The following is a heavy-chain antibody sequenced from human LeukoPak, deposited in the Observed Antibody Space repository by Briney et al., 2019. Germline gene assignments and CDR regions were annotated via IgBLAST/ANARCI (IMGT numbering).Heavy chain of an antibody. CDR3: ARGAIAAAGTEWFDP. J-gene: IGHJ5*02. CDR1: GGSISGYY. D-gene: IGHD6-13*01. Sequence: SETLSLTCAVYGGSISGYYWSWIRQPQGKGLEWIGEINHSGSTNYNPSLRSRVTILVDTSKNQFSLKLSSVTAADTAVYYCARGAIAAAGTEWFDPWGQGTLVTVSS. V-gene: IGHV4-34*01. CDR2: INHSGST.